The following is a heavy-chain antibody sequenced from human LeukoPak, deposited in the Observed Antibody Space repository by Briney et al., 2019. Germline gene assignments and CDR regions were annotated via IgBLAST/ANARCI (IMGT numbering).Heavy chain of an antibody. J-gene: IGHJ5*02. V-gene: IGHV1-18*01. CDR3: ARDNSVGDIAWWFDP. CDR1: GYTFTSYG. CDR2: ISAYNGNT. D-gene: IGHD3-10*01. Sequence: ASVKVSCKASGYTFTSYGISWVRQAPGQGLEWMGWISAYNGNTNYAQKFQGRVTMTRDMSTSTGYMELRSLKSEDTAVYYCARDNSVGDIAWWFDPWGQGTLVTVSS.